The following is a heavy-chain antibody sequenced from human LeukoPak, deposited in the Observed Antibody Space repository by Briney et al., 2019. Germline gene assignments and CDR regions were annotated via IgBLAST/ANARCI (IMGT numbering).Heavy chain of an antibody. Sequence: GGSLRFSCAASRFTFSSYSMNWVRQAPGKGLEWVSFISSSRSYIYYADSVKGRFTISRDNAKNSLYLQMNSLRAEDTAVYYCARFIAAPYYFDYWGRGTLVTVSS. CDR2: ISSSRSYI. CDR1: RFTFSSYS. CDR3: ARFIAAPYYFDY. V-gene: IGHV3-21*01. J-gene: IGHJ4*02. D-gene: IGHD6-13*01.